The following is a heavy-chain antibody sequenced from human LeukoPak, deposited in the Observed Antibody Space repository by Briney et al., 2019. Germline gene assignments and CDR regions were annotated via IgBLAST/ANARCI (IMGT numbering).Heavy chain of an antibody. J-gene: IGHJ5*02. CDR2: INAGNGNT. V-gene: IGHV1-3*01. Sequence: ASVKVSCKASGYTFTSYAMHWVRQAPGQRLEWMGWINAGNGNTKYSQKFQGRVTITRDTSASTAYMELSSLRSEDTAVYYCARDRGGAVGIVQNWFDPWGQGTLVTVSS. CDR3: ARDRGGAVGIVQNWFDP. CDR1: GYTFTSYA. D-gene: IGHD5-12*01.